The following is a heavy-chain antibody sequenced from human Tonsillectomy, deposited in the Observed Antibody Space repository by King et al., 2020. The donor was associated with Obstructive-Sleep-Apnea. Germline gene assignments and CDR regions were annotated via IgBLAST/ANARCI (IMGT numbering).Heavy chain of an antibody. D-gene: IGHD1-26*01. J-gene: IGHJ6*02. V-gene: IGHV4-59*01. CDR1: GGSISSYY. Sequence: VQLQESGPGLVKPSETLSLTCTVSGGSISSYYWSWIRQPPGKGLEWIGYIYYSGSTNYNPSLKSRVTISVDTSKNQFSLKLGSVTAADTAVYYCARDRVGASPYYYYGMDVWGQGTTVTVSS. CDR2: IYYSGST. CDR3: ARDRVGASPYYYYGMDV.